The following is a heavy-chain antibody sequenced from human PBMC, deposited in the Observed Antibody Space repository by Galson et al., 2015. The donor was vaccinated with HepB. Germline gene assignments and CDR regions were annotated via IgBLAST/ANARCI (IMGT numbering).Heavy chain of an antibody. CDR2: INAGNGNT. D-gene: IGHD5-12*01. CDR1: GYTFTSYA. Sequence: SVKVSCKASGYTFTSYAMHWVRQAPGQRLEWMGWINAGNGNTKYSQKFQGRVTITRDTSASTAYMELRSLRSEDTAAYYRARDRGYSGYDSDRTYYYYGMDVWGQGTTVTVSS. CDR3: ARDRGYSGYDSDRTYYYYGMDV. J-gene: IGHJ6*02. V-gene: IGHV1-3*01.